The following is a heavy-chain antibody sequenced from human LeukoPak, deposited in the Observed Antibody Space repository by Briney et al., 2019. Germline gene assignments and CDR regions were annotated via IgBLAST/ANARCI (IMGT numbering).Heavy chain of an antibody. D-gene: IGHD6-19*01. Sequence: VASVTVSCKASGYTFTSYYMHWVRQAPGQGLEWMGIINPSGGSTSYAQKFQGRVTMIRDTSTSTVYMELSSLRSEDTAVYYCARGYSSGWSEDAFDIWGQGTMVTVSS. CDR3: ARGYSSGWSEDAFDI. V-gene: IGHV1-46*01. CDR1: GYTFTSYY. CDR2: INPSGGST. J-gene: IGHJ3*02.